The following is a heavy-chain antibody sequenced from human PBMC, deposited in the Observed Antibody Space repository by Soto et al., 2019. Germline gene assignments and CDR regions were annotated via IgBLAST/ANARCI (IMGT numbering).Heavy chain of an antibody. CDR1: GYSFTSYA. J-gene: IGHJ4*02. CDR2: INAGNGNT. Sequence: ASVKVSCKASGYSFTSYAMHWVRQAPGQRLEWMAWINAGNGNTKYSQKFQGRVTITRDTSASTAYMELSSLRSEDTAVYYCARGFELGGDLREGTDYCARGTLDLVSS. D-gene: IGHD3-16*01. V-gene: IGHV1-3*01. CDR3: ARGFELGGDLREGTDY.